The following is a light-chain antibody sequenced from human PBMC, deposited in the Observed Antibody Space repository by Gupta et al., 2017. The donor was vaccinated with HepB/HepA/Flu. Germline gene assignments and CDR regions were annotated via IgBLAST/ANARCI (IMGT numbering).Light chain of an antibody. CDR3: SSYAGTKV. V-gene: IGLV2-8*01. J-gene: IGLJ2*01. CDR2: EVS. Sequence: SALTLPPPASGSPGQPVTIPCTGTSSDVGGYNWVSWYQQHPGKAPKLIIYEVSKRPSGVPDRFSGTKSGNTASLTVSGHQAEDEADYYCSSYAGTKVFGGGTKLTVL. CDR1: SSDVGGYNW.